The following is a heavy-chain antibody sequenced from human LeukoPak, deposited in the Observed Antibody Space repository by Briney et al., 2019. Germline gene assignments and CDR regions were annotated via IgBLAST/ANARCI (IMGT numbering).Heavy chain of an antibody. CDR3: ARGVAQRWLQLRGYYFDY. V-gene: IGHV1-69*13. Sequence: ASVKVSCKAPGGTFSSYAISWVRQAPGQGLEWMGGIIPIFGTANYAQKFQGRVTFTADESTSTAYMELSSLRSEDTAVYHCARGVAQRWLQLRGYYFDYWGQGTLVTVSS. J-gene: IGHJ4*02. CDR1: GGTFSSYA. D-gene: IGHD5-24*01. CDR2: IIPIFGTA.